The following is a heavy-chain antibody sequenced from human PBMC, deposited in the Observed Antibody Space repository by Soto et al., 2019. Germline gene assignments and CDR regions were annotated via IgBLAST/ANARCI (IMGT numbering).Heavy chain of an antibody. CDR1: GGSVSSGSYY. CDR3: ARGKYFDWLYPGY. Sequence: SETLSLTCTVSGGSVSSGSYYWSWIRQPPGKGLEWIGYIYYSGSTDYNPSLKSRVTISVDTSKNQFSLKLSSVTAADTAVYYCARGKYFDWLYPGYWGQGTLVTVSS. CDR2: IYYSGST. J-gene: IGHJ4*02. D-gene: IGHD3-9*01. V-gene: IGHV4-61*01.